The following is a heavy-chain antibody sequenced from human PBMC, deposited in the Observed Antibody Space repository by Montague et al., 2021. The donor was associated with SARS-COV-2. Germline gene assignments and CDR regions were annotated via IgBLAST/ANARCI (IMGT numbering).Heavy chain of an antibody. Sequence: SETLSLTCAVSGGSITSSNWWSWVRQPPGKRLECIGEIYHSGSTYYNPPLNSLVTISEDKSKNQFSLKLSSVTAADTAVYYCARDLLRYRSSTSCYNDAFDIWGQGTMVTVSS. J-gene: IGHJ3*02. CDR1: GGSITSSNW. CDR3: ARDLLRYRSSTSCYNDAFDI. V-gene: IGHV4-4*02. CDR2: IYHSGST. D-gene: IGHD2-2*01.